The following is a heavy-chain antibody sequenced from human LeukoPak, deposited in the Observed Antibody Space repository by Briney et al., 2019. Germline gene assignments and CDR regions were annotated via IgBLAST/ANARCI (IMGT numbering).Heavy chain of an antibody. Sequence: GGSLRLSCAASGFTFSTYAMTWVRQAPGKGLEWVSSISGSGGNTYYTDYVRGRFTISRDNSKNTLYLQMNSLRAEDTAIYYCAKTSRVNSAYDSAFDYWGQGTLVTVSS. J-gene: IGHJ4*02. CDR2: ISGSGGNT. CDR3: AKTSRVNSAYDSAFDY. V-gene: IGHV3-23*01. CDR1: GFTFSTYA. D-gene: IGHD5-12*01.